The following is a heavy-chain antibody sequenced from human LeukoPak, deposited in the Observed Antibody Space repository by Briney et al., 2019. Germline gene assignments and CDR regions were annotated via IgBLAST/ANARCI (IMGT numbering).Heavy chain of an antibody. CDR1: GYTFTGYY. V-gene: IGHV1-2*02. CDR3: ARNSPGDRFDY. Sequence: ASVKVSCKASGYTFTGYYIHWVRQAPGQGLEWMGWINPSTGGTMSAQKFQGRVTVTRDTSISTAYMDLRSLRSDDTAVYYCARNSPGDRFDYWGQGTLVTVSS. CDR2: INPSTGGT. D-gene: IGHD2-2*01. J-gene: IGHJ4*02.